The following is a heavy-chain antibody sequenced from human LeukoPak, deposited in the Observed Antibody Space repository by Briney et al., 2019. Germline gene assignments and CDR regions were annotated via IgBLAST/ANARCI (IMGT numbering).Heavy chain of an antibody. D-gene: IGHD2-2*01. CDR3: ASDCSSTSCFDY. Sequence: PGGSLRLSCAASGFTFSSYWMHWVRQAPGKGLVWVSRINSDGSSTSYADSVKGRFTISRDNAKNTLYLRMNSLRDEDTAVYYCASDCSSTSCFDYWGQGTLVTVSS. J-gene: IGHJ4*02. CDR1: GFTFSSYW. CDR2: INSDGSST. V-gene: IGHV3-74*01.